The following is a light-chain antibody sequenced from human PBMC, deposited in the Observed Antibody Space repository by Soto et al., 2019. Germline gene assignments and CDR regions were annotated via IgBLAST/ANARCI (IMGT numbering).Light chain of an antibody. J-gene: IGLJ1*01. V-gene: IGLV2-14*01. CDR3: SSYISSDTPPYV. CDR1: SSDIGISDY. CDR2: EVS. Sequence: QSVLTQSASVSGSPGQSITISCTGTSSDIGISDYVSWYQHHPGKAPKVLIYEVSYRPSGVSDRFSASKSGNTASLTISGLQADDEADYFCSSYISSDTPPYVFGTGTKLTVL.